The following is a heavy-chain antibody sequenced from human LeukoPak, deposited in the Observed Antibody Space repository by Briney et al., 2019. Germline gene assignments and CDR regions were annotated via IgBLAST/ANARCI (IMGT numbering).Heavy chain of an antibody. D-gene: IGHD6-13*01. CDR1: GGTFSSYA. Sequence: ASVKVSCKASGGTFSSYAISWVRQAPGQELEWMGWISAYNGNTNYAQKLQGRVTMTTDTPTSTAYMELRSLRSDDTAVYYCARARGGRIAAAGTNYYYYMDVWGKGTTVTVSS. CDR2: ISAYNGNT. J-gene: IGHJ6*03. V-gene: IGHV1-18*01. CDR3: ARARGGRIAAAGTNYYYYMDV.